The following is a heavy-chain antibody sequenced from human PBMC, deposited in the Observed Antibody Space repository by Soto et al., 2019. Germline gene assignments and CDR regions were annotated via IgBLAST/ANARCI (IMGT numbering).Heavy chain of an antibody. CDR1: GFTFSTYA. Sequence: EVHLLESGGDLVQPGGSLRLSCAASGFTFSTYAMTWVRQAPGKGLEWVSSVSDSGDTTYYADSVRGRFTISRDNSKMYLQMNSLRAEDTALYYYVKDWRGNKCPCMEVWGPGTTVTVSS. D-gene: IGHD3-3*01. V-gene: IGHV3-23*01. CDR2: VSDSGDTT. CDR3: VKDWRGNKCPCMEV. J-gene: IGHJ6*02.